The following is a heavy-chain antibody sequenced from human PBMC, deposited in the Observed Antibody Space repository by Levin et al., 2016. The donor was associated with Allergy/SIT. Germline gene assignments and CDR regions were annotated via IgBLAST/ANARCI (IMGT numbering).Heavy chain of an antibody. Sequence: WIRQPPGKGLEWVSSISSSSYIYYADSVKGRFTISRDNAKNSLYLQMNSLRAEDTAVYYCAREITGTIIYWGQGTLVTVSS. J-gene: IGHJ4*02. CDR3: AREITGTIIY. D-gene: IGHD1-7*01. CDR2: ISSSSYI. V-gene: IGHV3-69-1*01.